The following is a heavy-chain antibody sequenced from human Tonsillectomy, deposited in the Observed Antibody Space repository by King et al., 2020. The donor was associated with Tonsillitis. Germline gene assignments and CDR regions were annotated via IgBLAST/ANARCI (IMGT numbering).Heavy chain of an antibody. CDR3: AREGPGNGGYSPDG. J-gene: IGHJ4*02. CDR2: INPSGAAA. D-gene: IGHD3-22*01. Sequence: LVQSGAEVKKPGASVKISCKASGCTFEDYYIHWVRQAPGQGLEWMGMINPSGAAATYAQKFQDRVTMTRDKSTKTFYIDLRDLILEDTAVYYCAREGPGNGGYSPDGWGQGTLVSVSS. CDR1: GCTFEDYY. V-gene: IGHV1-46*02.